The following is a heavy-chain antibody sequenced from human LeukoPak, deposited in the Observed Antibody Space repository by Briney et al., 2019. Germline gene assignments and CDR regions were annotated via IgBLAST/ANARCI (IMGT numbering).Heavy chain of an antibody. D-gene: IGHD4-17*01. CDR3: ARIPTVTFFDY. CDR1: GGSISSGGYS. Sequence: SETLSLTCTVSGGSISSGGYSSSWIRQRPGKGLEWIGDIYYSGSTYYNPSLKSRVTISVDTSKNQFSLKLSSVTAADTAVYYCARIPTVTFFDYWSQGTLVTVSS. CDR2: IYYSGST. V-gene: IGHV4-30-4*07. J-gene: IGHJ4*02.